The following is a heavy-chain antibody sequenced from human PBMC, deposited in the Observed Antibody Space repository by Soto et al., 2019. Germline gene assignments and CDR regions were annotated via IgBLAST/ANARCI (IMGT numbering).Heavy chain of an antibody. Sequence: DSVQVSRKASGSTIRTYGINWVRQAPGQGLDWMGWINPFKGDTNSAARFQDRVTMTTDTSTRTAYMELRSLRSDDTAVYYCARFKVPAALLSAFDLWCQGTVVTV. CDR2: INPFKGDT. J-gene: IGHJ3*01. CDR3: ARFKVPAALLSAFDL. V-gene: IGHV1-18*01. CDR1: GSTIRTYG. D-gene: IGHD2-2*01.